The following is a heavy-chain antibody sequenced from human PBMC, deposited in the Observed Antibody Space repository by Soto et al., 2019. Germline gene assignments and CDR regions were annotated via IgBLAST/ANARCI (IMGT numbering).Heavy chain of an antibody. V-gene: IGHV4-59*12. CDR3: ARAGPGFCTNGVCWFDP. CDR1: GGSISSYY. D-gene: IGHD2-8*01. CDR2: IYYSGST. Sequence: SETLSLTCTVSGGSISSYYWSWIRQPPGKGLEWIGYIYYSGSTNYNPSLKSRVTISIDRSKSQFSLNLSSLTAVDSVVYYCARAGPGFCTNGVCWFDPWGQGTLVTVSS. J-gene: IGHJ5*02.